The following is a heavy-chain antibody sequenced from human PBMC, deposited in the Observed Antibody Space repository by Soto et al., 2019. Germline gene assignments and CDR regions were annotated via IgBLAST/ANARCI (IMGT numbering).Heavy chain of an antibody. V-gene: IGHV3-9*01. J-gene: IGHJ4*02. D-gene: IGHD6-19*01. CDR2: ISWSSGTK. Sequence: EVQLVESGGGLVQPGRSLILSCAASGFNFENYAMHWVRKAPGKGLEWVAGISWSSGTKGYADSVKGRFTISRDNAKNSLSLQMNSLRAEDTALYYCAKAKYSTAWILLAQDWGQGTLVTVSS. CDR3: AKAKYSTAWILLAQD. CDR1: GFNFENYA.